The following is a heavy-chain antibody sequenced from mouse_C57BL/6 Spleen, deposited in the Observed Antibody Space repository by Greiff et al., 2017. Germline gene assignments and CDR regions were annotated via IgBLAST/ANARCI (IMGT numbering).Heavy chain of an antibody. J-gene: IGHJ4*01. V-gene: IGHV5-17*01. CDR3: ARWNYEAMDY. D-gene: IGHD2-4*01. CDR1: GFTFSDYG. CDR2: ISSGSSTI. Sequence: EVMLVESGGGLVKPGGSLKLSCAASGFTFSDYGMHWVRQAPEKGLEWVAYISSGSSTIYYADTVKGRFTISRDNAKNTLFLQMTSLRSEYTAMYYCARWNYEAMDYWGQGTSVTVS.